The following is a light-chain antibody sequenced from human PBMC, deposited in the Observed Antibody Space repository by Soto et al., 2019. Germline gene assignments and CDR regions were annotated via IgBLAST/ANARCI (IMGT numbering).Light chain of an antibody. CDR2: EVT. V-gene: IGLV2-8*01. CDR3: CSYADNTDYV. Sequence: QSALTQPPSASGSLGQSVTISCTGTSSDVGAYNYVSWYQQHPGKAPKLMIYEVTRRPSGVPDRFSGSKSGNTASLNVSGLQAEDEADFYCCSYADNTDYVFGTGTKVT. CDR1: SSDVGAYNY. J-gene: IGLJ1*01.